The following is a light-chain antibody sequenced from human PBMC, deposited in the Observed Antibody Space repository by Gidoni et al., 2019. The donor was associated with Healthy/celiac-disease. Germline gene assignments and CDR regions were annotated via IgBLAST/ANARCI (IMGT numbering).Light chain of an antibody. V-gene: IGLV1-47*02. J-gene: IGLJ2*01. CDR1: SSNIGSNY. Sequence: QSVLTQPPSASGTPGQRVTLFCSGSSSNIGSNYVYWYQQPPGTAPKLLIYSNNQRPSGVPDRFSGSKSGTSASLAISGLRSEDEADYYCAAWDDSLSGNVVFGGGTKLTVL. CDR3: AAWDDSLSGNVV. CDR2: SNN.